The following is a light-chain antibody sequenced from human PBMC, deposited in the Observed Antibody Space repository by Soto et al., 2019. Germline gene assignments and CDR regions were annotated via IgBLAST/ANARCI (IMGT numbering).Light chain of an antibody. Sequence: DIVMTQTPLSSPVTLGQPASISCRSSQGLVHSDGNTYLSWLQQRPGQPPGLLIYEITNRFSGVPDRFSGSGAGIYFTLKISRVEAEDVGLYYCKQAKQFPYTFGQGTKLEIK. CDR1: QGLVHSDGNTY. J-gene: IGKJ2*01. CDR2: EIT. CDR3: KQAKQFPYT. V-gene: IGKV2-24*01.